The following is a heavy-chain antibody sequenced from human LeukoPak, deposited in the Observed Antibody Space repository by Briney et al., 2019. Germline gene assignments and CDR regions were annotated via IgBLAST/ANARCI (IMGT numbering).Heavy chain of an antibody. Sequence: SETLSLTCTVSGGSLSSYYWSWIRQPPGKGLEGLGYIYYSGSTNYNPSLKSRVTISVDTSKNQFSLKLSSVTAPDTAVYYCARGGDYSEGPFDYWGQGTLVTVSS. J-gene: IGHJ4*02. CDR2: IYYSGST. V-gene: IGHV4-59*08. CDR3: ARGGDYSEGPFDY. D-gene: IGHD2-15*01. CDR1: GGSLSSYY.